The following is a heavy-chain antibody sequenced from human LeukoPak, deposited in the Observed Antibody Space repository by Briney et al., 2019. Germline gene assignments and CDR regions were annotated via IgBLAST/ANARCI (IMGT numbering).Heavy chain of an antibody. CDR1: GFTFSGSA. CDR3: TRQFIAARPVYYYYYMDV. D-gene: IGHD6-6*01. Sequence: GGSLRLSCAASGFTFSGSATHWVRQASGKGLEWVGRIRSKANSYATAYAASVKGRFTISRDDSKNTAYLQMNSLKTEDTAVYYCTRQFIAARPVYYYYYMDVWGKGTTVTVSS. V-gene: IGHV3-73*01. CDR2: IRSKANSYAT. J-gene: IGHJ6*03.